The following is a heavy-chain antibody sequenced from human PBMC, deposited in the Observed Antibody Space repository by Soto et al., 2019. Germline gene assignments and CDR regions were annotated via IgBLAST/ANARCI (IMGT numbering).Heavy chain of an antibody. J-gene: IGHJ5*02. CDR3: AREGYSSSCKWFDP. D-gene: IGHD6-13*01. V-gene: IGHV4-31*03. Sequence: QVQLQESGPGLVKPSQTLSLTCTVSGGSISSGGYYWSWIRQHPGKGLEWIGYIYYSGSTYYNPALKSRVTISVDTSKNQSSLKLSSVTAADTAVYYCAREGYSSSCKWFDPWGQGTLVTVSS. CDR2: IYYSGST. CDR1: GGSISSGGYY.